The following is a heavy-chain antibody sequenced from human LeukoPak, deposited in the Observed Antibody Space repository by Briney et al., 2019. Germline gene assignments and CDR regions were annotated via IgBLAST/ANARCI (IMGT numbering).Heavy chain of an antibody. Sequence: GGSLRLSCAASGFTFSSYAMSWVRQAPGKGLEWVSVISGRGCSTYYADSVKGRFTISRDNSKSTLYLQMNSLRAEDTDVYYCAKDLKNVVGVPTDAFDIWGQGTMVTVSS. J-gene: IGHJ3*02. V-gene: IGHV3-23*01. CDR2: ISGRGCST. CDR3: AKDLKNVVGVPTDAFDI. CDR1: GFTFSSYA. D-gene: IGHD2-2*01.